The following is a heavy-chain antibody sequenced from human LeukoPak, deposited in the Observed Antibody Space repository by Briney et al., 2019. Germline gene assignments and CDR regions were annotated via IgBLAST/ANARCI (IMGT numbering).Heavy chain of an antibody. CDR2: NDYSGST. Sequence: SETLSLTCTVSGGPISTHYWSWSRQPPGKGLEWIGYNDYSGSTNYNPSLKSRVTISVDTSKNQFSLKLNSVTAADTAVYYCARGATFRGTYYMDVWGKGTTVTVSS. J-gene: IGHJ6*03. CDR1: GGPISTHY. D-gene: IGHD3-10*01. CDR3: ARGATFRGTYYMDV. V-gene: IGHV4-59*11.